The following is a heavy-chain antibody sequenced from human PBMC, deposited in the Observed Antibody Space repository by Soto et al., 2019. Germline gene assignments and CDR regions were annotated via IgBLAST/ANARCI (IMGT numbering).Heavy chain of an antibody. D-gene: IGHD2-2*01. CDR2: IYSGGST. CDR1: GFTVSSNY. Sequence: EVQLVESGGGLVQPGGSLRLSCAASGFTVSSNYMSWVRQAPGKGLEWVSVIYSGGSTYYADSVKGRLTISRDNSKNTLYLQMNSLRAEDTAVYYCARAGVVPAAMPFDYWGQGTLVTVSS. V-gene: IGHV3-66*01. CDR3: ARAGVVPAAMPFDY. J-gene: IGHJ4*02.